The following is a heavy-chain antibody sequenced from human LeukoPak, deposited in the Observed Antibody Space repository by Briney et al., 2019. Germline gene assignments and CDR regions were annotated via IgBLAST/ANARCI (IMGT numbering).Heavy chain of an antibody. Sequence: PGGSLRLSCAASGFTFDGYAMHWVRQAPGKGLEWVSGISWNSGSIGYADSVKGRFTISRDNAKNSLYLQMNSLRAEDMALYYCAKGRYSSSWFDYFDYWGQGTLVTVSS. D-gene: IGHD6-13*01. CDR1: GFTFDGYA. CDR2: ISWNSGSI. CDR3: AKGRYSSSWFDYFDY. J-gene: IGHJ4*02. V-gene: IGHV3-9*03.